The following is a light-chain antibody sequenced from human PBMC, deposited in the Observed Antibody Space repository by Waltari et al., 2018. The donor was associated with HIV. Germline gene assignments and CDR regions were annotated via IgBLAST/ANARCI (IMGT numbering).Light chain of an antibody. V-gene: IGKV3-15*01. Sequence: EIVMTQSPATLSVSPGERATLSCRASQSVSSNLAWYQQKPGQAPRLLIYGASTRATGIPARFSGGGSGTEFTLTISSLRSEDFAVYYCQQYNNWPPERTFGQGTKVEIK. J-gene: IGKJ1*01. CDR1: QSVSSN. CDR2: GAS. CDR3: QQYNNWPPERT.